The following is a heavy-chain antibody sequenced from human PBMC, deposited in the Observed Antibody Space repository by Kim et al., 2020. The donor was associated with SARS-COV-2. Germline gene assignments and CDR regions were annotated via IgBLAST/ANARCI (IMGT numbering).Heavy chain of an antibody. J-gene: IGHJ6*02. V-gene: IGHV4-34*01. Sequence: SETLSLTCAVYGGSFSGYYWSWIRQPPGKGLEWIGEINHSGSTNYNPSLKSRVTISVDTSKNQFSLKLSSVTAADTAVYYCARGGDYYGSGSYYGLGARRYGMDVWGQGTTVTVSS. CDR3: ARGGDYYGSGSYYGLGARRYGMDV. CDR1: GGSFSGYY. D-gene: IGHD3-10*01. CDR2: INHSGST.